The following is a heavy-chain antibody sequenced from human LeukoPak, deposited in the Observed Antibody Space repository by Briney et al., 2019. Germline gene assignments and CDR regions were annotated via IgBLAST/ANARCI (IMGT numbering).Heavy chain of an antibody. V-gene: IGHV3-33*01. CDR3: ARCTGTASSCCFDH. CDR1: GFTFSSYG. J-gene: IGHJ4*02. Sequence: GRSLRLSCAASGFTFSSYGMHWVRQAPGKGLEWVAVIWYDGSYKYYADSVKGRFTISRDNSKNTLYLQMNSLRAEDTAVYSCARCTGTASSCCFDHWGQGTLVTVSS. CDR2: IWYDGSYK. D-gene: IGHD2-8*02.